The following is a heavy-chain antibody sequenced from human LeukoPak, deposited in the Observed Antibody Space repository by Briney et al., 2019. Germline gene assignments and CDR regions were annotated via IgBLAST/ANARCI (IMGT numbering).Heavy chain of an antibody. V-gene: IGHV3-53*01. D-gene: IGHD3-16*01. CDR2: IYSGGST. CDR3: AKDTYGRSHPYRFDP. J-gene: IGHJ5*02. CDR1: GFTVSSNY. Sequence: GGSLRLSCAASGFTVSSNYMSWVRQAPGKGLEWVSVIYSGGSTYYADSVKGRFTISRDNSKNTLYLQMNSLRAEHTAIYYCAKDTYGRSHPYRFDPWGQGTLVTDSS.